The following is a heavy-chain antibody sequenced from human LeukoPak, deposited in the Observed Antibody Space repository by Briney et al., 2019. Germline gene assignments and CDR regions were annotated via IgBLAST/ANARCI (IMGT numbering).Heavy chain of an antibody. Sequence: SETLSLTCTVSGYSISSGYYWGWIRQPPGKGLEWIGSIYHSGSTYYNPSLKSRVTISVDTSKNQFSLKLSSVTAADTAVYYCARHVGGGSGSSHFDYWGQGTLVTVSS. CDR2: IYHSGST. V-gene: IGHV4-38-2*02. D-gene: IGHD3-10*01. CDR1: GYSISSGYY. CDR3: ARHVGGGSGSSHFDY. J-gene: IGHJ4*02.